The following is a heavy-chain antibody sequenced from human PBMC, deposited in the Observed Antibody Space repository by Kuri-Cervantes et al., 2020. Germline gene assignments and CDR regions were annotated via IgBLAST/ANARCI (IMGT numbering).Heavy chain of an antibody. CDR1: GYSIRSGYY. D-gene: IGHD3-3*01. CDR3: ARGVLLEWLLSGYYYMDV. CDR2: IYHSGST. Sequence: SETLSLTCTVSGYSIRSGYYWGWIRQPPGKGLEWIGSIYHSGSTYYNPSLKSRVTISVDASKNQFSLKLSSVTAADTAVYYCARGVLLEWLLSGYYYMDVWGKGTTVTISS. J-gene: IGHJ6*03. V-gene: IGHV4-38-2*02.